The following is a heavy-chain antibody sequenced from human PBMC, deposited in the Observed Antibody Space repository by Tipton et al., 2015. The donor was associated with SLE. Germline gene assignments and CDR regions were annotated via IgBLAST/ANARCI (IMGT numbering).Heavy chain of an antibody. CDR3: ARDHPPHY. J-gene: IGHJ4*02. V-gene: IGHV3-21*01. Sequence: GSLRLSCAASEFTFSDYTLNWVRQAPGKGLEWVSSISGSLSYIYYTDSVKGRFTISRDNPKSSLYLQMNSLRVEDTGIYYCARDHPPHYWGQGTLVTVSS. CDR2: ISGSLSYI. CDR1: EFTFSDYT.